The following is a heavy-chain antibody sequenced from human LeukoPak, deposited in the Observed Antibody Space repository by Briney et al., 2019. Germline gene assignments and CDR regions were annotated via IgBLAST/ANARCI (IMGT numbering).Heavy chain of an antibody. CDR3: TTELGGPYFGY. CDR1: GFTFSSYA. CDR2: ISAGGRTT. Sequence: GGSLRLSCAASGFTFSSYAMSWVRQAPGKGLEWVSSISAGGRTTHYADSVQGRFTISRDNSKNTLYLQMNSLKTEDTAVYYCTTELGGPYFGYWGQGTLVTVSS. V-gene: IGHV3-23*01. J-gene: IGHJ4*02. D-gene: IGHD2-15*01.